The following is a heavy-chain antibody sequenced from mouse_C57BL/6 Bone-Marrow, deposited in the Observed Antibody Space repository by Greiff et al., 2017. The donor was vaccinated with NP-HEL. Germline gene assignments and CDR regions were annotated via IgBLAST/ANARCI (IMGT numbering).Heavy chain of an antibody. CDR2: ISSGGSYT. J-gene: IGHJ2*01. D-gene: IGHD3-2*02. CDR3: ARHGSGYDFDY. Sequence: EVKLVESGGDLVKPGGSLKLSCAASGFTFSSYGMSWVRQTPDKRLEWVATISSGGSYTYYPDSVKGRFTISRDNAKNTRDLQMSSLKSEDTAMYYCARHGSGYDFDYWGQGTTLTVSS. V-gene: IGHV5-6*01. CDR1: GFTFSSYG.